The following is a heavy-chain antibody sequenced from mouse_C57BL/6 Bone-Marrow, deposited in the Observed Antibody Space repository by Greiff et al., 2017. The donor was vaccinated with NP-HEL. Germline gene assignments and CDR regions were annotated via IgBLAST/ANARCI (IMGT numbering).Heavy chain of an antibody. D-gene: IGHD1-1*01. CDR2: IDPSDSYT. V-gene: IGHV1-50*01. CDR3: ARSVVATADY. CDR1: GYTFTSYW. J-gene: IGHJ2*01. Sequence: QVQLQQPGAELVKPGASVKLSCKASGYTFTSYWMQWVKQRPGQGLEWIGEIDPSDSYTNYNQKFKGKATLTVDTSSSTAYMQLSSLTSEDSAVYYCARSVVATADYWGQGTTLTVSA.